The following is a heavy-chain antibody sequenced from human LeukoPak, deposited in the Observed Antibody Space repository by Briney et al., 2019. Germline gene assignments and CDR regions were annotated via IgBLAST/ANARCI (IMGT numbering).Heavy chain of an antibody. Sequence: PSETLSLTCTVSGGSIRSSSYYWGWIRQPPGKGLEWIGSIYYSGSTYYNPSLKSRVTMSVDTSKNQFSLKLSSVTAADTAVYYCANSRYYDSSGYYYFDYWGQGTLVTVSS. V-gene: IGHV4-39*07. CDR1: GGSIRSSSYY. D-gene: IGHD3-22*01. CDR3: ANSRYYDSSGYYYFDY. CDR2: IYYSGST. J-gene: IGHJ4*02.